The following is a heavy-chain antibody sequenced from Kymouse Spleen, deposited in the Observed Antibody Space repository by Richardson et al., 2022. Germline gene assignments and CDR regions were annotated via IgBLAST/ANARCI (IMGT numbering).Heavy chain of an antibody. V-gene: IGHV4-31*03. Sequence: QVQLQESGPGLVKPSQTLSLTCTVSGGSISSGGYYWSWIRQHPGKGLEWIGYIYYSGSTYYNPSLKSRVTISVDTSKNQFSLKLSSVTAADTAVYYCARDFTMVRGVIINYYYYGMDVWGQGTTVTVSS. CDR3: ARDFTMVRGVIINYYYYGMDV. CDR2: IYYSGST. D-gene: IGHD3-10*01. J-gene: IGHJ6*02. CDR1: GGSISSGGYY.